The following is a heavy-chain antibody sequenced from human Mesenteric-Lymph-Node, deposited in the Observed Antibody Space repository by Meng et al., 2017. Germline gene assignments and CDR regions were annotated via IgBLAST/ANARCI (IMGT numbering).Heavy chain of an antibody. J-gene: IGHJ6*02. CDR2: ISGSGGST. Sequence: GESLKISCEGSGFSNTYWMHWVRQAPGKGLVWVSAISGSGGSTYYADSVKGRFTISRDNSKNTLYLQMNSLRAEDTAVYYCAKGSVALHYYYYYGMDVWGQGTTVTVSS. D-gene: IGHD4-23*01. CDR3: AKGSVALHYYYYYGMDV. CDR1: GFSNTYW. V-gene: IGHV3-23*01.